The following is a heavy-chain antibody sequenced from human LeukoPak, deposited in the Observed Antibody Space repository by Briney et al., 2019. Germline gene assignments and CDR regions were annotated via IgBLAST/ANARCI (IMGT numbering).Heavy chain of an antibody. D-gene: IGHD4-11*01. CDR1: EFILSSYA. CDR2: ISGDGTET. CDR3: AKGGHYSFFDY. V-gene: IGHV3-23*01. J-gene: IGHJ4*02. Sequence: GSLRLSCEASEFILSSYAMSWVRQTPRKGLEWVSTISGDGTETFYADSVKGRFTISRDNSKNTHYLQMSSLRAEDTGIYYCAKGGHYSFFDYWGQGTLVTVSS.